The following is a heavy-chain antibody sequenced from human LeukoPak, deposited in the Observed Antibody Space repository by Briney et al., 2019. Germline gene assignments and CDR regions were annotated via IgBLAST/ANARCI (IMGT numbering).Heavy chain of an antibody. CDR3: AIFYNPIT. CDR1: GFTFSSFA. D-gene: IGHD5-24*01. V-gene: IGHV3-23*01. J-gene: IGHJ4*02. CDR2: IRGRGGST. Sequence: GGSLRLSCAVSGFTFSSFAMSWVCQAPGKGLVWLSAIRGRGGSTYYADSVKGRFTISSDISKNTYYLQMSSLRPEDTAVYYCAIFYNPITWGQGTLVTVSS.